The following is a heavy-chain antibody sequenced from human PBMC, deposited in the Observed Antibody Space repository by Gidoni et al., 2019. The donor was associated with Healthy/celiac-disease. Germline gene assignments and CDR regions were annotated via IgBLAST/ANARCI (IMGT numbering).Heavy chain of an antibody. CDR2: INHSGST. CDR3: AREGVHYGSGSYYNGFDP. V-gene: IGHV4-34*01. CDR1: GGSFSGYY. Sequence: QVQLQQWGAGLLKPSAPLSLTCAVYGGSFSGYYWGWIRQPPGKGLEWIGEINHSGSTHDNPSLKSRVTISVDTSKNQFSLKLSSVTAADTAVYYCAREGVHYGSGSYYNGFDPWGQGTLVTVSS. J-gene: IGHJ5*02. D-gene: IGHD3-10*01.